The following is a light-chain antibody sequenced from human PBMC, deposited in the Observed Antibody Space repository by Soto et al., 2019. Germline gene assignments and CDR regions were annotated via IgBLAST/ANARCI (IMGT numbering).Light chain of an antibody. J-gene: IGKJ4*01. Sequence: EIALTQSPATLPLSPGERATLSCRASQSVSSDLAWYQQKPGQAPRLLIYDASDRATGIPARFSGGGSGTDFTLTISSLEPEDFAVYYCQQRSSWPLTFGGGTKVDIK. CDR2: DAS. CDR3: QQRSSWPLT. CDR1: QSVSSD. V-gene: IGKV3-11*01.